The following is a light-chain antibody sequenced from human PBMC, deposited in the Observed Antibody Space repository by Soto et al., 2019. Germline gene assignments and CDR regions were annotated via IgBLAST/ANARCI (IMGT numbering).Light chain of an antibody. Sequence: ETVLTQSPGTLSLSPGERATLSCRASQSVRNNYLAWYQQKPGQAPRLLIYGASGRATGTPDRFSGSGSGTDFTLTISRLEPEDFAGYYCQQYGTSPYTFGQGTKLEI. V-gene: IGKV3-20*01. J-gene: IGKJ2*01. CDR1: QSVRNNY. CDR3: QQYGTSPYT. CDR2: GAS.